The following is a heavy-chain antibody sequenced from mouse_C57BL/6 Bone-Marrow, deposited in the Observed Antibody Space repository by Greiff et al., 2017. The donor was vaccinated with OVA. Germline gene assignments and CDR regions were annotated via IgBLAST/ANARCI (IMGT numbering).Heavy chain of an antibody. Sequence: EVQLQQSGAELVRPGASVKLSCTASGFNIKDDYMHWVKQRPEQGLEWIGWIDPANGDTEYASKFQGKATITADTSSNTAYLQLSSLTSEDTAVYYCTTEGAAWFAYWGQGTLVTVSA. V-gene: IGHV14-4*01. J-gene: IGHJ3*01. CDR1: GFNIKDDY. CDR2: IDPANGDT. CDR3: TTEGAAWFAY.